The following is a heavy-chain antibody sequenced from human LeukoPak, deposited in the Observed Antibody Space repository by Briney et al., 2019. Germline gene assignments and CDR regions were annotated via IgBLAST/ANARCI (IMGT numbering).Heavy chain of an antibody. D-gene: IGHD4-17*01. J-gene: IGHJ4*02. CDR3: AKFLMTAVTTGFGS. CDR1: GFTFNTYA. CDR2: ISANGVRT. Sequence: GGSLRLSCAASGFTFNTYAKSWVRQAPGKGLEWVSLISANGVRTFYADSVKGRFIISRDNSKNTLYLQMDSLRAEDTAVYYCAKFLMTAVTTGFGSWGQGTLVTVSS. V-gene: IGHV3-23*01.